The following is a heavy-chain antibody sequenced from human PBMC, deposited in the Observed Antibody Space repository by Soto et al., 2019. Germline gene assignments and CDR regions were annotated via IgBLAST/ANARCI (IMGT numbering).Heavy chain of an antibody. CDR3: ARDRGLVATGVGYYFDY. D-gene: IGHD5-12*01. CDR2: ITTSGSTR. J-gene: IGHJ4*02. V-gene: IGHV3-11*01. CDR1: GFTFSDYY. Sequence: QVQLVESGGGLVKPGGSLRLSCVASGFTFSDYYMSWIRQASGKGLEWVSYITTSGSTRYYADSVKGRFTISRDNAKNSLYLQMNSLRADDTAVYYCARDRGLVATGVGYYFDYWGQGTLVTVSS.